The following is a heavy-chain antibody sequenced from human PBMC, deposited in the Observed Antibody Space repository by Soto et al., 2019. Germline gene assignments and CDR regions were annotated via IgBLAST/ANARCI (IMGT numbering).Heavy chain of an antibody. Sequence: ASVKVSWQASGYTFTSYAMHWVRQAPGQRLEWMGWINAGNGNTKYSQKFQGRVTITRDTSASTAYMELSSLRSDDTAIYYCARDESEYDLAWWFDPWGQGTLVTVSS. CDR1: GYTFTSYA. CDR2: INAGNGNT. CDR3: ARDESEYDLAWWFDP. D-gene: IGHD3-16*01. J-gene: IGHJ5*02. V-gene: IGHV1-3*01.